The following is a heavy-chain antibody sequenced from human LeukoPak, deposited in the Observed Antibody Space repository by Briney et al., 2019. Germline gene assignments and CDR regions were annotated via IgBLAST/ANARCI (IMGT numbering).Heavy chain of an antibody. Sequence: SETLSLTCTVSGGSISSSSYYWGWIRQPPGKGLEWIGYIYTSGSTNYNPSLKSRVTISVDTSKNQFSLKLSSVTAADTAVYYCASTRYNWNYFDYWGQGTLATVSS. J-gene: IGHJ4*02. V-gene: IGHV4-61*05. CDR3: ASTRYNWNYFDY. CDR2: IYTSGST. D-gene: IGHD1-20*01. CDR1: GGSISSSSYY.